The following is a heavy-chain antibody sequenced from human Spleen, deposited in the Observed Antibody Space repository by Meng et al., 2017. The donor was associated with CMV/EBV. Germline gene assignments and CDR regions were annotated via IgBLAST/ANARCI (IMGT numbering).Heavy chain of an antibody. CDR3: GGSGGKLAYSSSWYGVDF. V-gene: IGHV5-51*01. Sequence: KVSCKGSGYTFTNYWIVWVRQMPGKGLEWMGIIYPSDADTKYSPSLQGQVTISADKSINTAYLQWSNLKAPDTAMYYCGGSGGKLAYSSSWYGVDFWGQGTRVTVS. CDR2: IYPSDADT. CDR1: GYTFTNYW. D-gene: IGHD6-13*01. J-gene: IGHJ4*02.